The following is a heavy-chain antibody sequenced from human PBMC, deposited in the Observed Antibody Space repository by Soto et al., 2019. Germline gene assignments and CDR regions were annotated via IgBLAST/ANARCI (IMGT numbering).Heavy chain of an antibody. CDR2: ISSSSSYI. J-gene: IGHJ6*02. CDR1: RFTFSSYS. CDR3: ATKHGYFDWLHSTYYYYGMDV. Sequence: GGGLRLSSATSRFTFSSYSMNWVRPAPGKGGGWVSSISSSSSYIYYADSAKGRFTISRDNAKNSLYLQMNSLRAEDTAVYYCATKHGYFDWLHSTYYYYGMDVWGQGTTVTVSS. D-gene: IGHD3-9*01. V-gene: IGHV3-21*01.